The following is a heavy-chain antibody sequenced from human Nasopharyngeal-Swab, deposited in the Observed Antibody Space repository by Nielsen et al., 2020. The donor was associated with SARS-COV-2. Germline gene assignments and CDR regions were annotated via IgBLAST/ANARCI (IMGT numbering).Heavy chain of an antibody. CDR2: IGAAGDT. Sequence: GESLKISCAASGFTFSSYDMHWVRQATGRGLEWVSAIGAAGDTYYPGSVRGRFTISRESAKNSLYLQMNNLRAEDTAVYYCARLTVAEGAFDIWGQGTMVTVSS. V-gene: IGHV3-13*01. J-gene: IGHJ3*02. D-gene: IGHD1-20*01. CDR3: ARLTVAEGAFDI. CDR1: GFTFSSYD.